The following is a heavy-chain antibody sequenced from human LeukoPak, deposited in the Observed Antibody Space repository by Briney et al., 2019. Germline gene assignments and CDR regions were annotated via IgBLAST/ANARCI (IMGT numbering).Heavy chain of an antibody. CDR1: GYTFTGDY. J-gene: IGHJ4*02. D-gene: IGHD3-9*01. V-gene: IGHV1-2*02. Sequence: GASVKVSRKASGYTFTGDYMHWVRQAPGQGLEWIGWVNPNSVGTNYEMTFQGRVTLTRDTSISIAYMELSRLRSDDTAAYYCARVRTAGYYDILTGYRVFDYWGQGTLVTVSS. CDR2: VNPNSVGT. CDR3: ARVRTAGYYDILTGYRVFDY.